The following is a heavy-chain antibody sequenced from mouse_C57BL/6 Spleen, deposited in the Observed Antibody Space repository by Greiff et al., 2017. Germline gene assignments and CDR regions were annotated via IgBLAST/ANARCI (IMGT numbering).Heavy chain of an antibody. D-gene: IGHD2-3*01. J-gene: IGHJ3*01. V-gene: IGHV5-17*01. CDR2: ISSGSSTI. Sequence: KVVEWVAYISSGSSTIYYADTVKGRFTISRDNAKNTLFLQMTSLRSEDTAMYYCARGGLLPPFAYWGQGTLVTVSA. CDR3: ARGGLLPPFAY.